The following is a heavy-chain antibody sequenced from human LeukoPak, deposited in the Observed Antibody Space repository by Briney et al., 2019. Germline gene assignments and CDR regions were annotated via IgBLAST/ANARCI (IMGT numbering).Heavy chain of an antibody. V-gene: IGHV5-51*01. J-gene: IGHJ4*02. D-gene: IGHD1-26*01. Sequence: GESLKISCKGSGYSFTNYWIGWVRQMPGKGREWMGIIYLGDSDTRYSPSFQGQVTISAEESSSTAYLQWSSLKASDTAMYYCARQGELRRDFDYWGQGTLVTVSS. CDR1: GYSFTNYW. CDR2: IYLGDSDT. CDR3: ARQGELRRDFDY.